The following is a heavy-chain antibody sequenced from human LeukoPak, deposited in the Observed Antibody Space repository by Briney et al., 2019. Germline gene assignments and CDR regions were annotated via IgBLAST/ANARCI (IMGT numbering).Heavy chain of an antibody. V-gene: IGHV1-69*13. CDR2: IIPIFGTA. CDR1: GGTFSSYA. Sequence: SVKVSCKASGGTFSSYAISWVRQAPGQGLEWMGGIIPIFGTANYARKFQGRVTITADESTSTAYMELSSLRSEDTAVYYCARSHCSSTSCFRADAFDIWGQGTMVTVSS. J-gene: IGHJ3*02. D-gene: IGHD2-2*01. CDR3: ARSHCSSTSCFRADAFDI.